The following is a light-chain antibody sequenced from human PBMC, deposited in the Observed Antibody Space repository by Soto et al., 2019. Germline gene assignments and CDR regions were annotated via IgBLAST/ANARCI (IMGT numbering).Light chain of an antibody. V-gene: IGKV1-9*01. Sequence: DIPLTQSPSFLSASVGDRVTITCRASQGISSYLAWYQQPPGKAPKLLIYGASSLQRGVSSRFSGSGSGTELTLTISSLQPEDFATYYCQHLNTYPRTFGQGTKLEVK. CDR2: GAS. J-gene: IGKJ2*01. CDR1: QGISSY. CDR3: QHLNTYPRT.